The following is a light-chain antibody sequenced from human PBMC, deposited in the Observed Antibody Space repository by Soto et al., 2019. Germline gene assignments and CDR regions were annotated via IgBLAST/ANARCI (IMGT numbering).Light chain of an antibody. Sequence: IQMTQSPSTLSASVGDRVTFTCRASQTISTWLAWYQQKPGEAPKLLIYKASTLEVGVPSRFSASGSGTEFTLTINTLQPADFATYYCQQYNSYPWTFGQGPRW. J-gene: IGKJ1*01. CDR2: KAS. CDR1: QTISTW. V-gene: IGKV1-5*03. CDR3: QQYNSYPWT.